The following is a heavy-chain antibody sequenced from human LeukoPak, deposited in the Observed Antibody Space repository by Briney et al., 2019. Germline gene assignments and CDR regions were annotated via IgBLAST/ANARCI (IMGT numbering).Heavy chain of an antibody. Sequence: GGSLRLSCAASGFTFSSYWMHWVRQTPGKGLVWVSRIKSDGSTIYSDSVKGRFTISRDNARNTLYLQMNSLRVEDTAMHYCARAVTYFYGSVTYDWFDRWGQGTLVTVSS. V-gene: IGHV3-74*01. D-gene: IGHD3-10*01. J-gene: IGHJ5*02. CDR1: GFTFSSYW. CDR2: IKSDGST. CDR3: ARAVTYFYGSVTYDWFDR.